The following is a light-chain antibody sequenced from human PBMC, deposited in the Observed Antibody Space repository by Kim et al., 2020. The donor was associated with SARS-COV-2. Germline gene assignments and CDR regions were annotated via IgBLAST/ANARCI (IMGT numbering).Light chain of an antibody. CDR3: AAWDDSLNGFV. Sequence: GQRVAISCSGSSSNIGRNFVSWYQHLPGTAPKLLIYRTLARPSGVPDRFSGSKSGTSASLAITGLRSEDEADYYCAAWDDSLNGFVFGSGTKVTVL. CDR2: RTL. CDR1: SSNIGRNF. V-gene: IGLV1-47*01. J-gene: IGLJ1*01.